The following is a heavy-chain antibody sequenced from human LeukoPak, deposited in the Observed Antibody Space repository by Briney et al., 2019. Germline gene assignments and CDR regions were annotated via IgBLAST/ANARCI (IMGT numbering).Heavy chain of an antibody. Sequence: GGSLRLSCAASGFTFSSYWMSWVRQAPGKGLEWVANIKQDGSEKYYVDSVKGRFTISRDNAKNSLYLQMNSLRAEDTAVYYCASLDSGYDSPFDYWGQGTLVTVSS. D-gene: IGHD5-12*01. J-gene: IGHJ4*02. CDR3: ASLDSGYDSPFDY. CDR1: GFTFSSYW. CDR2: IKQDGSEK. V-gene: IGHV3-7*01.